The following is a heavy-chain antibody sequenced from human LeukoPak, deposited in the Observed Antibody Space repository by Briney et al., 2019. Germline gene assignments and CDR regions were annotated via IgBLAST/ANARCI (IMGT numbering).Heavy chain of an antibody. V-gene: IGHV4-39*07. CDR3: ARDDYGDHQNAFDI. D-gene: IGHD4-17*01. J-gene: IGHJ3*02. CDR1: GGSISSSSYY. Sequence: SETLSLTCTVSGGSISSSSYYWGWIRQPPGKGLEWIGSIYYSGSTYYNPSLKSRVTISVDTSKNQFSLKLSSVTAADTAVYYCARDDYGDHQNAFDIWGQGTMVTVSS. CDR2: IYYSGST.